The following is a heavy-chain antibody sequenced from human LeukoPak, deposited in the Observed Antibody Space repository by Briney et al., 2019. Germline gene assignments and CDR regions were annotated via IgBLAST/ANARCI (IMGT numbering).Heavy chain of an antibody. V-gene: IGHV4-38-2*02. Sequence: SETLSLTCAVSGYSISSGYYWGWIRQPPGQGLEWVGSIFHSGSTYYNPSLKSRVTISVDTSKNQFSLKLSSVTAADTAVYSCARDRSVAVAGPPGYWGQGTLVTVSS. D-gene: IGHD6-19*01. J-gene: IGHJ4*02. CDR1: GYSISSGYY. CDR3: ARDRSVAVAGPPGY. CDR2: IFHSGST.